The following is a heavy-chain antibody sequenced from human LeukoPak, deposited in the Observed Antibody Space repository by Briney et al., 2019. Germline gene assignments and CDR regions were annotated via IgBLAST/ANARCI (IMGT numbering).Heavy chain of an antibody. J-gene: IGHJ4*02. CDR2: ISSSGSTI. Sequence: GGSLRLSCAASGFTVSSNYMSWVRQAPGKGLEWVSYISSSGSTIYYADSVKGRFTISRDNAKNSLYLQMNSLRAEDTAVYYCARGIRGRTVVVVAATLISGGQGTLVTVSS. CDR3: ARGIRGRTVVVVAATLIS. CDR1: GFTVSSNY. D-gene: IGHD2-15*01. V-gene: IGHV3-11*04.